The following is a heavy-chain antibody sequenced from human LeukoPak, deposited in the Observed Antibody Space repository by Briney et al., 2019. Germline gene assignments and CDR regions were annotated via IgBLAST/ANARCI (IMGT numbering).Heavy chain of an antibody. D-gene: IGHD1-20*01. CDR2: ISSSSSYI. CDR1: GFSFNSYS. V-gene: IGHV3-21*01. CDR3: ARDLWYNWNDVPFNY. Sequence: GGSLRLSCAASGFSFNSYSMNWVRQAPGKGLEGASSISSSSSYIYYADSVRGRFTISRDNAKNSLYLQMNSLRAEDTAVYYCARDLWYNWNDVPFNYWGQGALVTVSS. J-gene: IGHJ4*02.